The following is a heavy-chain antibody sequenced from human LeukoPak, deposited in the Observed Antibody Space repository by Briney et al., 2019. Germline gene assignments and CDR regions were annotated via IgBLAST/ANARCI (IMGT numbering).Heavy chain of an antibody. Sequence: GGSLRLSCAASGFTFSNYEMNWVRQAPGKGLEWVSYISSSGSTIYYAHSVKGRFTISRDNAKNSLYLQMNSLRAEDTAVYYCAELSITMIGGVWGKGTTVTISA. D-gene: IGHD3-10*02. CDR3: AELSITMIGGV. CDR2: ISSSGSTI. J-gene: IGHJ6*04. V-gene: IGHV3-48*03. CDR1: GFTFSNYE.